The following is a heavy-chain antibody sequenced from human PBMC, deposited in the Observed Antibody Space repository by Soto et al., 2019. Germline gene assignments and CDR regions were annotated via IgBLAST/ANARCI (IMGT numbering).Heavy chain of an antibody. CDR3: AKDQAAAGTISTYFQY. V-gene: IGHV3-23*01. J-gene: IGHJ1*01. D-gene: IGHD6-13*01. CDR1: GFSFSSYA. CDR2: ISGSGGTT. Sequence: PGGSLRLSCAASGFSFSSYAMSWVRQAPGKGLEWVSGISGSGGTTYYADSVKGRFTISRDNSKNTLYLQMNSLRAEDTAVYYCAKDQAAAGTISTYFQYWGQGTLVTVSS.